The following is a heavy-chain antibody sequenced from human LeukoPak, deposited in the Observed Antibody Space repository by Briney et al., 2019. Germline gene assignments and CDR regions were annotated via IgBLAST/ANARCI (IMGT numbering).Heavy chain of an antibody. Sequence: PSETLSLTCTVSGGSVSSTTYYWGWIRQPPGKGLEWIGYIYYSGSTNYNPSLKSRVTISVDTSKNQFSLKLSSVTAADTAVYYCARHKFPLWWFPTPQHDAFDIWGQGTMVTVSS. J-gene: IGHJ3*02. CDR1: GGSVSSTTYY. V-gene: IGHV4-61*05. D-gene: IGHD2-21*01. CDR2: IYYSGST. CDR3: ARHKFPLWWFPTPQHDAFDI.